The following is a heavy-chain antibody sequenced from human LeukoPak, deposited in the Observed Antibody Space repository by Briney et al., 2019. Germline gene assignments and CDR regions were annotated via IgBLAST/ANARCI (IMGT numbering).Heavy chain of an antibody. CDR3: ARATMVRGVT. Sequence: ASVKVSXKASGYXFTGYYTHWVRQAPGQGLEWMGWINPNSGGTNYAQKFRGRVTMTRDTSISTAYMELSRLRSDDTAVYYCARATMVRGVTWGQGTLVTVSS. D-gene: IGHD3-10*01. CDR2: INPNSGGT. V-gene: IGHV1-2*02. CDR1: GYXFTGYY. J-gene: IGHJ4*02.